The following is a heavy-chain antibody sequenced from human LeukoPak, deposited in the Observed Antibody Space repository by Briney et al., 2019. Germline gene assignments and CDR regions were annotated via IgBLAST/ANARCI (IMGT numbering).Heavy chain of an antibody. CDR3: ARDLPRFGGWLSA. J-gene: IGHJ5*02. CDR2: INPNSGGT. Sequence: GASVKVYCKASGYTFTGYSMHWVRQAPGQGLEWMGWINPNSGGTDYAQKFQGRVTMTRDTSISTAYIELSRLRSDDTAVYYCARDLPRFGGWLSAWGQGTLVTVSS. V-gene: IGHV1-2*02. D-gene: IGHD3-16*01. CDR1: GYTFTGYS.